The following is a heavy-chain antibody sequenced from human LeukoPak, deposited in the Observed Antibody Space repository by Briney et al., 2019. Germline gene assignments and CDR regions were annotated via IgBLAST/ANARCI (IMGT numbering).Heavy chain of an antibody. CDR2: INPSGGST. V-gene: IGHV1-46*01. D-gene: IGHD3-10*01. Sequence: ASVKVSCKASGYTFVGYYLNWVRQAPGQGLEWMGIINPSGGSTTYAQKFQGRVTMTRDTSTTTVYMELSSLRSEDTAVYYCAGGIYGSGSFSFYYGMDVWGQGTTVTVS. CDR1: GYTFVGYY. CDR3: AGGIYGSGSFSFYYGMDV. J-gene: IGHJ6*02.